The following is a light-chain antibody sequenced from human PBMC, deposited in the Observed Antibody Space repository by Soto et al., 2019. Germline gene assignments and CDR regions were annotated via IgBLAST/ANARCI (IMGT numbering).Light chain of an antibody. CDR1: YSNIGAGYD. CDR3: QSYDNNLSGSV. Sequence: QSVLTQPPSVSGAPGQMVTLSCTGSYSNIGAGYDVHWYQQLPGTAPKLLIYGNSNRPSGVPDRFSGSKSGTSASLAITGLQAEDEADYYCQSYDNNLSGSVFGGGTKLTVL. CDR2: GNS. J-gene: IGLJ2*01. V-gene: IGLV1-40*01.